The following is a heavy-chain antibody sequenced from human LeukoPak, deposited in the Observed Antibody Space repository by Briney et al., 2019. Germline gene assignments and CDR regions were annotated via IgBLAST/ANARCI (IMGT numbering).Heavy chain of an antibody. V-gene: IGHV4-34*01. J-gene: IGHJ4*02. D-gene: IGHD6-19*01. CDR1: GGSFSGYY. Sequence: SETLSLTCAVYGGSFSGYYWSWIRQPPGKGLEWIGSIYHSGSTYYNPSLKSRVTISVDTSKNQFSLKLSSVTAADTAVYYCARLIGYSSASDYWGQGTLVTVSS. CDR3: ARLIGYSSASDY. CDR2: IYHSGST.